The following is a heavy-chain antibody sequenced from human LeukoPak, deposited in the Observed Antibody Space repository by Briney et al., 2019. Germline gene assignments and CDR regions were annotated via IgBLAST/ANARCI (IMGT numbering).Heavy chain of an antibody. CDR3: ARFSPDSSGYYFDY. CDR1: GGSISSSSYY. J-gene: IGHJ4*02. Sequence: SETLSLTCTVSGGSISSSSYYWSWIRQPAGKGLEWIGRIYTSGSTNYNPSLKSRVTMSVDTSKNQFSLKLSSVTAADTAVYYCARFSPDSSGYYFDYWGQGTLVTVSS. V-gene: IGHV4-61*02. D-gene: IGHD3-22*01. CDR2: IYTSGST.